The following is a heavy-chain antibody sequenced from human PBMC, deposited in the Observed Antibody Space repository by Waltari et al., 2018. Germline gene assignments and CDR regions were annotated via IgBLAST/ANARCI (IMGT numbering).Heavy chain of an antibody. Sequence: QVQLQQWGAGLLKPSETLSLTCAVYGGTFNDHYWNWIRQPPGKGLEWIGQINDSGSTNYNPSLRSRVTISVDTSKNQFSLNLSSVTAADTAVYYCASSYYGTSGYSPFDYWGQGTLVTVSS. CDR1: GGTFNDHY. D-gene: IGHD3-22*01. CDR3: ASSYYGTSGYSPFDY. J-gene: IGHJ4*02. V-gene: IGHV4-34*01. CDR2: INDSGST.